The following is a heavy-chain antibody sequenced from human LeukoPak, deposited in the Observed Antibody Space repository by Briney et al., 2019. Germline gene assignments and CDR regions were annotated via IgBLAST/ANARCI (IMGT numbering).Heavy chain of an antibody. CDR3: ATSYSGSYYDAFDI. D-gene: IGHD1-26*01. Sequence: SETLSLTCTVSGGSISSYYWNWLRQPAGKGLEWIGRIYTSGSTNYNPSLKSRITMSVDTSKKQFSPKLSSVTAADTAVYYCATSYSGSYYDAFDIWGQGTMVTVSS. CDR2: IYTSGST. CDR1: GGSISSYY. V-gene: IGHV4-4*07. J-gene: IGHJ3*02.